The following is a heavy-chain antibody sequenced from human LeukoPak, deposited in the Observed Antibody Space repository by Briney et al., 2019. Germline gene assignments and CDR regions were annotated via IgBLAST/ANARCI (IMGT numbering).Heavy chain of an antibody. D-gene: IGHD1-26*01. V-gene: IGHV4-34*01. Sequence: PSETLSLTCAVYGGSFSGYYWSWIRQPPGKGLEWIGEINHSGSTNYNPSLKSRVTISVDTPKNQFSLKLSSVTAADTAVYYCARAIVGATYGYWGQGTLVTVSS. CDR1: GGSFSGYY. CDR3: ARAIVGATYGY. J-gene: IGHJ4*02. CDR2: INHSGST.